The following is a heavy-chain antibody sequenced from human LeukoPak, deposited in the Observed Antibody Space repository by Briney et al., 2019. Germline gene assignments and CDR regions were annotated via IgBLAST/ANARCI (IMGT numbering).Heavy chain of an antibody. V-gene: IGHV3-7*01. Sequence: PGGSLRLSCAASGFTFSSYSMTWVRQAPGKGLEWVANIKEDGSEKYYVDSVTGRFTISRDNAKNLLYLQMNSLRAEDTAVYFCAREYGYYFDSWGQGTLVTVFS. CDR1: GFTFSSYS. D-gene: IGHD3-22*01. CDR2: IKEDGSEK. CDR3: AREYGYYFDS. J-gene: IGHJ4*02.